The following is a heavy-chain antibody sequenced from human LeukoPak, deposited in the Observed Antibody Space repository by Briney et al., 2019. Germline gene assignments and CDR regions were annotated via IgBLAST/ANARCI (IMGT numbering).Heavy chain of an antibody. CDR1: GFTVSSNY. CDR2: IYSGGTT. Sequence: GGSLRLSCAASGFTVSSNYMSWVRQAPGKGLEWVSVIYSGGTTYYADSVKGRFTISRDNSKNTLYLQMNSLRAEDTAVYYCARNRYFRSTRWSSFDYLGQGTLVT. CDR3: ARNRYFRSTRWSSFDY. V-gene: IGHV3-53*01. D-gene: IGHD2-2*01. J-gene: IGHJ4*02.